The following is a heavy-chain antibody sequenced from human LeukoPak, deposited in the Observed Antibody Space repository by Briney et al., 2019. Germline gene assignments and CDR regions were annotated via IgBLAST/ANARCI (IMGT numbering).Heavy chain of an antibody. CDR3: ARAYSSSWYGVPYYFDY. V-gene: IGHV4-34*01. Sequence: SETLSLTCAVYGGSFSGYYWSWIRQPPGKGLEWIGEINHSGSTNYNPSLKSRVTISVDTSKNQFSLKLSSVTAADTAVYYCARAYSSSWYGVPYYFDYWGQGTLSPSPQ. J-gene: IGHJ4*02. CDR1: GGSFSGYY. CDR2: INHSGST. D-gene: IGHD6-13*01.